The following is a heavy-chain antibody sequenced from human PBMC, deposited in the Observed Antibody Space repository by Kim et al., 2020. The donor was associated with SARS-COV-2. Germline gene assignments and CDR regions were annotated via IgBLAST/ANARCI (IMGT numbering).Heavy chain of an antibody. CDR2: INHSGST. CDR3: ARVAEWELLLLGAFDI. V-gene: IGHV4-34*01. Sequence: SETLSLTCAVYGGSFSGYYWSWIRQPPGKGLEWIGEINHSGSTNYNPSLKSRVTISVDTSKNQFSLKLSSVTAADTAGYYCARVAEWELLLLGAFDIWGQGTMVTVSS. CDR1: GGSFSGYY. D-gene: IGHD1-26*01. J-gene: IGHJ3*02.